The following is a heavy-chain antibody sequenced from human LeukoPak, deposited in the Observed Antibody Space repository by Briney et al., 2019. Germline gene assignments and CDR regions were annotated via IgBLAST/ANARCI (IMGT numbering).Heavy chain of an antibody. Sequence: GGSLRLSCTALGFTFGDYGLSWFRQAPGKGLEWIGFIRSKKVFGGAIEYAASVKGRFTFSRDDSKSIAYLQMNDLRTDDTAVYYCTRDWWRLGFDYWGQGTLVTVSS. CDR1: GFTFGDYG. J-gene: IGHJ4*02. CDR3: TRDWWRLGFDY. CDR2: IRSKKVFGGAI. D-gene: IGHD2-21*02. V-gene: IGHV3-49*03.